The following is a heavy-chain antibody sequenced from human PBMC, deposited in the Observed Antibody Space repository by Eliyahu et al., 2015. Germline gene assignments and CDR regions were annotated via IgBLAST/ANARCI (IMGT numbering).Heavy chain of an antibody. D-gene: IGHD2-2*02. CDR1: GGSFSGYY. CDR3: ARGLGCSSTSCYRLAARRFDY. V-gene: IGHV4-34*01. CDR2: INHSGST. Sequence: QVQLQQWGAGLLKPSETLSLTCAVYGGSFSGYYWSWIRQPPGKGLEWIGGINHSGSTNYNPSLKSRVTISVDTSKNQFSLKLSSVTAADTAVYYCARGLGCSSTSCYRLAARRFDYWGQGTLVTVSS. J-gene: IGHJ4*02.